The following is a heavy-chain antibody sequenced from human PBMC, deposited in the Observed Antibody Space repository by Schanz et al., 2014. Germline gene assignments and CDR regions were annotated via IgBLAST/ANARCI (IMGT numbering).Heavy chain of an antibody. CDR1: GFTFSNYA. D-gene: IGHD4-17*01. CDR3: ARPRVDYGEVDY. V-gene: IGHV3-21*01. CDR2: ISSSGSYI. Sequence: DVQLLESGGGLVQPGGSLRLSCAASGFTFSNYAMSWVRQAPGKGLEWVSSISSSGSYIHYADSVKGRFTISRDNAKNTLYLQMNSLRAEDTAVYYCARPRVDYGEVDYWGQGTLVTVSS. J-gene: IGHJ4*02.